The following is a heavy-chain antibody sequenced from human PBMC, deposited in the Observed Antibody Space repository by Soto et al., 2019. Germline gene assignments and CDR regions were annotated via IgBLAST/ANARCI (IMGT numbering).Heavy chain of an antibody. CDR3: ARIECTGNNCNPYYHYGMDV. CDR2: IWYDGSIK. D-gene: IGHD2-8*02. Sequence: GGSLRLSCAASGFTFDTYGMHWVRQVPGKGLQWVAVIWYDGSIKYYADSVRGRFTVSRDNSRNTLYLQMNSLRDEDTAVHYCARIECTGNNCNPYYHYGMDVWVQGTTVTVSS. J-gene: IGHJ6*02. V-gene: IGHV3-33*01. CDR1: GFTFDTYG.